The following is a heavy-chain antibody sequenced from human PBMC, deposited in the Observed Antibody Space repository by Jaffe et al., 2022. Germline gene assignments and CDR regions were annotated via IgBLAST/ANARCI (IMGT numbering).Heavy chain of an antibody. J-gene: IGHJ4*02. CDR1: GFTISSYY. CDR2: FSGISGTI. V-gene: IGHV3-48*01. CDR3: ARGVGLRYFDY. Sequence: EVQLVESGGGLVQPGGSLRLSCADSGFTISSYYINWVRQAPGKGLEWVSSFSGISGTIYYADSVKGRFTISRDSGKNSLFLQMNSLRAEDTALYYCARGVGLRYFDYWGQGTLVTVSS. D-gene: IGHD3-10*01.